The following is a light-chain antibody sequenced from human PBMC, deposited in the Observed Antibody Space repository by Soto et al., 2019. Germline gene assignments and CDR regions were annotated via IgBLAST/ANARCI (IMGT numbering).Light chain of an antibody. Sequence: EIVLTQSPATLSSCPGDRVTLSCGASQYINTRLAWYQHRPGQAPRLLIYNASNRATGIPARFSGSGSGTDFTLTISSLEPEDFAVYYCQQYGSSPPTFGQGTKVDIK. J-gene: IGKJ1*01. CDR2: NAS. V-gene: IGKV3D-20*01. CDR1: QYINTR. CDR3: QQYGSSPPT.